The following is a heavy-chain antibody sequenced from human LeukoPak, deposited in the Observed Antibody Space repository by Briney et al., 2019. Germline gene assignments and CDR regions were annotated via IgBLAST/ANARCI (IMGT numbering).Heavy chain of an antibody. CDR1: GSIFTSYW. D-gene: IGHD5-18*01. Sequence: GESLQISCKGSGSIFTSYWIGWGRQLPGKGLEGMGSIYPGDSETKYSPSFKGQVTISANKSRSTSCLKGSSLKASDTAMYYCASSFGYTYGELGYWGQGTLVTVSS. V-gene: IGHV5-51*01. J-gene: IGHJ4*02. CDR3: ASSFGYTYGELGY. CDR2: IYPGDSET.